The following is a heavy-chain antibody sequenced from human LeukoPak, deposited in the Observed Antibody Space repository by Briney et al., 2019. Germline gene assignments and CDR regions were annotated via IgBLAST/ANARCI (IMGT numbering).Heavy chain of an antibody. CDR2: INSDGSST. CDR3: ARAGYCSSTSCYRFNWFDP. D-gene: IGHD2-2*03. Sequence: GGSLRLSCAASGFTFSSYWMHWVRQAPGKGLVWVSRINSDGSSTSYADSVKGRFTISRDNAKSTLYLQMNSLRAEDTAVYYCARAGYCSSTSCYRFNWFDPWGQGTLVTVSS. CDR1: GFTFSSYW. V-gene: IGHV3-74*01. J-gene: IGHJ5*02.